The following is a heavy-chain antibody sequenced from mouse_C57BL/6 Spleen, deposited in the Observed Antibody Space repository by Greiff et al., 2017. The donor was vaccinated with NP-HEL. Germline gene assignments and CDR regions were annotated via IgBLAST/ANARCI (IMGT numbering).Heavy chain of an antibody. CDR3: AREGAYGNYGYFDV. D-gene: IGHD2-1*01. CDR2: IYPYNGVS. V-gene: IGHV1-31*01. Sequence: EVQLVESGPELVKPGASVKISCKASGYSFTGYYMHWVKQSHGNILDWIGYIYPYNGVSSYNQKFKGKATLTVDKSSSTAYMELRSLTSEDSAVYYCAREGAYGNYGYFDVWGTGTTVTVSS. CDR1: GYSFTGYY. J-gene: IGHJ1*03.